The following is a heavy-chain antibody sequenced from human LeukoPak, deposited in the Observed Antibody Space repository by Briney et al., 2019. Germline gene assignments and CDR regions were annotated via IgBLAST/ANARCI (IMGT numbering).Heavy chain of an antibody. CDR1: GFTVGSNY. CDR3: AREPGYSSSPVNC. D-gene: IGHD6-13*01. V-gene: IGHV3-66*01. J-gene: IGHJ4*02. CDR2: IYSGGST. Sequence: GGSLRLSCAASGFTVGSNYMSWVRQAPGKGLEWVSVIYSGGSTYYADSVKGRFTISRDNSKNTLYLQMNSLRAEDTAVYYCAREPGYSSSPVNCWGQGTLVTVSS.